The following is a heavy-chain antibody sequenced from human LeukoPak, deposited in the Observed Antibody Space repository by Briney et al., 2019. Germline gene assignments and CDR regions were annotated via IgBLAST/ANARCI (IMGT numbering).Heavy chain of an antibody. CDR1: GVTFSTYW. Sequence: GGSLRLSCAASGVTFSTYWMSWVRQAPGKGLEWVANIKQDGSEKYYVDSVKGRFTISRDNAKNSLYLQMSGLGAEDTAVYYCAREPSNRDWYFDLWGRGTLVTVSS. J-gene: IGHJ2*01. CDR2: IKQDGSEK. CDR3: AREPSNRDWYFDL. V-gene: IGHV3-7*01. D-gene: IGHD1-14*01.